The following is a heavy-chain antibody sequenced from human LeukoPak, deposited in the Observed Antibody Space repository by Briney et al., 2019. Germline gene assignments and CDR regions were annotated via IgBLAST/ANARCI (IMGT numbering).Heavy chain of an antibody. J-gene: IGHJ4*02. V-gene: IGHV3-7*01. CDR2: IKQYGSEK. CDR3: ARDHSPVGAFDY. CDR1: GFTFSSDS. Sequence: PGGSLRLSCAASGFTFSSDSMNWVRQAPAKGLELVANIKQYGSEKYYVDYVKRRFTISRDTAKNSLYLQMNSLRAEDTAVYYCARDHSPVGAFDYWGQGTLVTVSS. D-gene: IGHD1-26*01.